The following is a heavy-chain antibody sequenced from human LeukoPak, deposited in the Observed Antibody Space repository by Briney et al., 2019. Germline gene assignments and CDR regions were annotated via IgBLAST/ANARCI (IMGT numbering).Heavy chain of an antibody. V-gene: IGHV3-53*01. J-gene: IGHJ4*02. CDR2: IYSGGGT. CDR3: ARRGIAAAGADY. Sequence: GGSLRLSCAASGFTVNNNYMTWVRQAPGKGLEWVSVIYSGGGTYYADSVKGRFTISRDNAKNSLYLQMNSLRAEDTAVYYCARRGIAAAGADYWGQGTLVTVSS. D-gene: IGHD6-13*01. CDR1: GFTVNNNY.